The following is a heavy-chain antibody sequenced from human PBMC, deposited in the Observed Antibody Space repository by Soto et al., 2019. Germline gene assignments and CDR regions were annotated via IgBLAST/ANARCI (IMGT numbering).Heavy chain of an antibody. CDR1: GGSISSINW. J-gene: IGHJ5*02. CDR3: ARSSGVSAIYWFDA. V-gene: IGHV4-4*02. D-gene: IGHD2-8*01. CDR2: IYYTGST. Sequence: SETLSLTCGVSGGSISSINWWSWVRQTPRKGLEWIGEIYYTGSTNYNPSLTSRVTMSIDKSKNQIFLKLTSVTAADTAVYYCARSSGVSAIYWFDAWGQGTLVTVSS.